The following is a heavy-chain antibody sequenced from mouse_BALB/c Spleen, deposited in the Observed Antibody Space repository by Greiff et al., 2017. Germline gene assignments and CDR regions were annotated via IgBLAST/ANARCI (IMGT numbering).Heavy chain of an antibody. CDR1: GFTFSSYG. D-gene: IGHD2-1*01. V-gene: IGHV5-6-3*01. Sequence: EVKLVESGGGLVQPGGSLKLSCAASGFTFSSYGMSWVRQTPDKRLELVATINSNGGSTYYPDSVKGRFTISRDNAKNTLYLQMSSLKSEDTAMYYCASLYGNYFDYWGQGTTLTVSS. J-gene: IGHJ2*01. CDR2: INSNGGST. CDR3: ASLYGNYFDY.